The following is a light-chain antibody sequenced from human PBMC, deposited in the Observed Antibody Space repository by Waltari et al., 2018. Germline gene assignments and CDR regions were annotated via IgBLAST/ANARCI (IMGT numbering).Light chain of an antibody. CDR3: SSHTRSSTRV. V-gene: IGLV2-14*03. J-gene: IGLJ3*02. Sequence: QSALTQPASVSGSPGQSITISCTGSSSDIGGYNYVSWYQQHPGKAPKVILDDVQNRPYGVPDRISGSKSGNTASLTISGLQDEDEADYYCSSHTRSSTRVFGGGT. CDR1: SSDIGGYNY. CDR2: DVQ.